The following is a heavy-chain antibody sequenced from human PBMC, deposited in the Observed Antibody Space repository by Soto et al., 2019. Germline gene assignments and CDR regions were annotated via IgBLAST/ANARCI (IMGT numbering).Heavy chain of an antibody. CDR2: IMPTVDSA. Sequence: QVQLVQSGAEVKNPGSSVKVSCKASGGTLSDYAVSWVRQARGQGLEWMGGIMPTVDSANYAQKFQGRLTITADEATSTANMELSSLTSDATAFYYCAVAAVREILTEQSSGMAVWGQGTTVTVSS. J-gene: IGHJ6*02. CDR1: GGTLSDYA. V-gene: IGHV1-69*01. CDR3: AVAAVREILTEQSSGMAV. D-gene: IGHD3-10*01.